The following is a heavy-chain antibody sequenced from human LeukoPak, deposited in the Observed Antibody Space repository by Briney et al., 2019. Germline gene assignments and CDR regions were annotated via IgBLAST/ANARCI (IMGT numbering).Heavy chain of an antibody. CDR2: LDSSGGST. V-gene: IGHV3-23*01. CDR3: AKGSGSGWYGWFAP. CDR1: GFTFSSYA. D-gene: IGHD6-19*01. Sequence: GGSLRLSCAASGFTFSSYAMYWVRQAPGKGLEWVSSLDSSGGSTYYADSVRGRFTISRDNSKNTFYLQMNSLRADDTAVYYCAKGSGSGWYGWFAPWGQGTLVTVSS. J-gene: IGHJ5*02.